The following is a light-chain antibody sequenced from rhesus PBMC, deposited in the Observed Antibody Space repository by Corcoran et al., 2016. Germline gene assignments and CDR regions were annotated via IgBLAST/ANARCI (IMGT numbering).Light chain of an antibody. CDR3: PHYYSTPFT. Sequence: DIQMTQSPSSLSASVGDRVTITCRASQGITNDLAWYQQKTGETPKLLIYEASSWQSGIPSRFSGSGSGTDFTLTIRSLQPEDFATYYCPHYYSTPFTFGPGTKLDIK. CDR1: QGITND. CDR2: EAS. J-gene: IGKJ3*01. V-gene: IGKV1S17*01.